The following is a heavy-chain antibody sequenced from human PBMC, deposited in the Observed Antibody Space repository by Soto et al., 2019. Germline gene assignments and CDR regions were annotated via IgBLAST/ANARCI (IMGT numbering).Heavy chain of an antibody. J-gene: IGHJ4*02. CDR1: GINFSSHG. Sequence: QVQLVESGGGVVQPGRSLRLSCADSGINFSSHGMHWVRQAPGKGLEWVALVLYDGSNKYYADSVKGRFTTSRDNSKNRVYLQINRLRVDDTTVYYCAKGIAGADDSWGQGTLVTVSS. V-gene: IGHV3-30*18. D-gene: IGHD3-16*01. CDR2: VLYDGSNK. CDR3: AKGIAGADDS.